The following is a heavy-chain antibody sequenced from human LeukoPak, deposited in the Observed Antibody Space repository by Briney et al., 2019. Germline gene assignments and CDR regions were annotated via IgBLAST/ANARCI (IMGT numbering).Heavy chain of an antibody. CDR3: AGGGDTAMVEPHDY. CDR2: ISAYNGNT. J-gene: IGHJ4*02. D-gene: IGHD5-18*01. CDR1: GYTFTSYG. V-gene: IGHV1-18*01. Sequence: ASVKVSCKASGYTFTSYGISWVRQAPGQGLEWMGWISAYNGNTNYAQKLQGRVTMTTDTSTSTAYMELRSPRSDDTAVYYCAGGGDTAMVEPHDYWGQGTLSPSPQ.